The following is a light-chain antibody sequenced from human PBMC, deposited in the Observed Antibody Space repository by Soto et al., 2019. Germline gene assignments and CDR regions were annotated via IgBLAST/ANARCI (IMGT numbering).Light chain of an antibody. V-gene: IGKV3-20*01. CDR3: QQYGRSPAT. Sequence: EIVLTQSPGTLSLSPGERATLSCRASQSVSSNYFAWYQQKPGQAPRLLISGASSRATGIPDRFSGSGSGTNFTLTISRLAPEDFAVYFCQQYGRSPATFGQGTKVEIK. CDR1: QSVSSNY. J-gene: IGKJ1*01. CDR2: GAS.